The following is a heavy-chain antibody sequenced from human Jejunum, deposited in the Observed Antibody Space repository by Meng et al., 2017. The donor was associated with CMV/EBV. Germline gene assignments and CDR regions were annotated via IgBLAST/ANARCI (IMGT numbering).Heavy chain of an antibody. CDR1: EFTFSRYA. V-gene: IGHV3-21*01. Sequence: EFTFSRYAMNWVRQAPGKGLEWVSFIGSSGRTIYFADSVKDRFTISRDNAKNSLYLQMNNLTVEHTAMYYCTRGGWRYSFGSFDYWGQGALVTVSS. CDR2: IGSSGRTI. J-gene: IGHJ4*02. CDR3: TRGGWRYSFGSFDY. D-gene: IGHD5-18*01.